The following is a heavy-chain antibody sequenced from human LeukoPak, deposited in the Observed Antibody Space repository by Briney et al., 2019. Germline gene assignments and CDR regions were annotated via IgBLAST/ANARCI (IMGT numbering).Heavy chain of an antibody. CDR1: GFTFSRFA. J-gene: IGHJ4*02. Sequence: GGSLRLSCAASGFTFSRFAVHWVRQAPGKGLEWVAAISYDGSYKYYADSVQGRFTISRDNSKNTLYLQMNSLSTEDTAVYYCARVSGAEAATGGYFDRWGQGTLVTVSS. D-gene: IGHD6-13*01. CDR2: ISYDGSYK. CDR3: ARVSGAEAATGGYFDR. V-gene: IGHV3-30*04.